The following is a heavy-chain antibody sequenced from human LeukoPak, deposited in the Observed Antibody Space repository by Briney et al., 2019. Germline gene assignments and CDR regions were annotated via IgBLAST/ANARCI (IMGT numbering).Heavy chain of an antibody. CDR2: ISAYNGNT. CDR3: ARDSQWLVGLNAFDI. Sequence: ASVKVSCKASGYTFTSYGISWVRQAPGQGLEWMGWISAYNGNTNYAQKLQGSVTMTTDTSTSTAYMELRSLRSDDTAVYYCARDSQWLVGLNAFDIWGQGTMVTVSS. J-gene: IGHJ3*02. CDR1: GYTFTSYG. V-gene: IGHV1-18*01. D-gene: IGHD6-19*01.